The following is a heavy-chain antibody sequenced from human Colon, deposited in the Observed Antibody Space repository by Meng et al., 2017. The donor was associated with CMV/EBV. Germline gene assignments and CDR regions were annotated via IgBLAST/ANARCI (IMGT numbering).Heavy chain of an antibody. CDR3: VRVLLDSYGFPFDY. CDR2: ISNSGSTI. V-gene: IGHV3-11*01. J-gene: IGHJ4*02. Sequence: GGSLRLSCAASGFTFTTYYMNWIRQAPGKGLEWVSLISNSGSTISYAASVKGRFTISRDNAKNSLYLQMNSLRAEDTAVYYCVRVLLDSYGFPFDYWGQGTLVTVSS. CDR1: GFTFTTYY. D-gene: IGHD5-18*01.